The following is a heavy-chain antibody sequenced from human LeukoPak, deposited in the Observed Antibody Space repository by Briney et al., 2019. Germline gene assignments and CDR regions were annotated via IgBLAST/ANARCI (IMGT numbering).Heavy chain of an antibody. D-gene: IGHD1-26*01. CDR3: ARDDRELLSTFDY. Sequence: SVKVSCKASGGTFSSYAISWVRQAPGQGLEWMGRIIPILGIANYAQTFQGRVTITADKSTSTAYMELSSLRSEDTAVYYCARDDRELLSTFDYWGQGTLVTVSS. CDR1: GGTFSSYA. V-gene: IGHV1-69*04. CDR2: IIPILGIA. J-gene: IGHJ4*02.